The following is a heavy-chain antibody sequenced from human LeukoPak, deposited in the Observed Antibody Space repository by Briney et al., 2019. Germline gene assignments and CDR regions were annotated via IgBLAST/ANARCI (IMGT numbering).Heavy chain of an antibody. D-gene: IGHD6-13*01. V-gene: IGHV3-23*01. CDR1: GFTFSSFA. CDR3: VKEGYPAKDY. J-gene: IGHJ4*02. Sequence: PGGSLRLSCAASGFTFSSFALDWVRQAPGKGLEWVSKISNTGLNKYYADSVKGRFTISRDNSKNTLYLQMNSLRPEDTAVYYCVKEGYPAKDYWGQGTLVTVSS. CDR2: ISNTGLNK.